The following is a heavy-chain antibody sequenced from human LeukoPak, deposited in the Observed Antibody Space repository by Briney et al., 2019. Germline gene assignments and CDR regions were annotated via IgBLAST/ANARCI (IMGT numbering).Heavy chain of an antibody. CDR3: ARGRGVTAH. D-gene: IGHD3-10*01. J-gene: IGHJ4*02. Sequence: GGSLRLSCAASGFNFSDHFMSWIRQAPGRGLEWVSYITNSGNSRYYADSVKGRFTISRDNAKNSLYLQMNSLRAEDTAVYYCARGRGVTAHWGQGTLVTVSS. CDR1: GFNFSDHF. V-gene: IGHV3-11*01. CDR2: ITNSGNSR.